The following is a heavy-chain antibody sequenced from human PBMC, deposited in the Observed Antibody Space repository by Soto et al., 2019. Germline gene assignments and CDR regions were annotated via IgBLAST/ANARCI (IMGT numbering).Heavy chain of an antibody. J-gene: IGHJ6*02. Sequence: QVQLVESGGGVVQPGRSLRLSCAASGFTFSSYGMHWVRQAPGKGLEWVAVISYDGSNKYYADSVKGRFTISRDNSKNTLYLQMNSLRAEDTAVYYCAKDIVVVPAIWGYYYYYGMDVWGQGTTVTVSS. D-gene: IGHD2-2*01. CDR1: GFTFSSYG. CDR3: AKDIVVVPAIWGYYYYYGMDV. V-gene: IGHV3-30*18. CDR2: ISYDGSNK.